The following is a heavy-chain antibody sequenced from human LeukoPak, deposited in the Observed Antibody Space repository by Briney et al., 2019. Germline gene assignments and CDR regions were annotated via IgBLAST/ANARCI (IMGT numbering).Heavy chain of an antibody. J-gene: IGHJ6*02. CDR1: GFTFSSYS. V-gene: IGHV3-21*01. CDR2: ISSSSSYI. D-gene: IGHD3-10*01. CDR3: AREQWFGELFSQHYYYYYCRDV. Sequence: GGSLRLSCAASGFTFSSYSMKWVRQAPGKGLEWVSSISSSSSYIYYADSVKGRFTISRDNAKNSLYLQMNSLRAEDTAVYYCAREQWFGELFSQHYYYYYCRDVWGQGTTVTVSS.